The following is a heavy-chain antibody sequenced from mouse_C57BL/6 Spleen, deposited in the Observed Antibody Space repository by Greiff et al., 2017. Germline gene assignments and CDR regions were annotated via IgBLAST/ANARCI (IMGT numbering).Heavy chain of an antibody. CDR3: ARESDHYFDY. J-gene: IGHJ2*01. V-gene: IGHV5-16*01. CDR2: INYDGSST. CDR1: GFTFSDYY. Sequence: EVNVVESEGGLVQPGSSMKLSCTASGFTFSDYYMAWVRQVPEKGLEWVANINYDGSSTYYLDSLKSRFIIARDNAKNILYLQMSSLKSEDTATYYCARESDHYFDYWGQGTTLTVSS.